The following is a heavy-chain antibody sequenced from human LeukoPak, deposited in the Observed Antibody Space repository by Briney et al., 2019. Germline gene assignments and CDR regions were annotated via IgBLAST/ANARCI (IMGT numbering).Heavy chain of an antibody. D-gene: IGHD1-1*01. V-gene: IGHV3-7*01. CDR1: GFTFSDYG. J-gene: IGHJ4*02. CDR2: IKEDGSEK. Sequence: PGGSLRLSCAASGFTFSDYGMHWVRQARGKGLEWVANIKEDGSEKYYVDSVKGRLTISRDNAKNSLSLQMSSLRVEDTAVYYCARSTAGFDYWGQGTLVTVSS. CDR3: ARSTAGFDY.